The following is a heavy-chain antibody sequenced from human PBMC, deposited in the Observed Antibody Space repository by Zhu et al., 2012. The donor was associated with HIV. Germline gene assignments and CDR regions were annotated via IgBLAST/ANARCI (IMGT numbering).Heavy chain of an antibody. CDR3: ARQLLVRGVIITSHWYFDL. CDR1: GGSISSSSYY. CDR2: IYYSGST. Sequence: QVQLQESGPGLVKPSETLSLTCTVSGGSISSSSYYWGWIRQPPGKGLEWIGSIYYSGSTYYNPSLKSRVTISVDTSKNQFSLKLSSVTAADTAVYYCARQLLVRGVIITSHWYFDLWGLAPWSLSPQ. J-gene: IGHJ2*01. D-gene: IGHD3-10*01. V-gene: IGHV4-39*07.